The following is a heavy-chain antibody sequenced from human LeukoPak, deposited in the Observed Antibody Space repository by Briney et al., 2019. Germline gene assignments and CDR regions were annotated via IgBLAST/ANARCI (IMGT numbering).Heavy chain of an antibody. V-gene: IGHV3-30-3*01. CDR1: GFTFSSYA. CDR3: ATSQWLRGYGMDV. J-gene: IGHJ6*02. CDR2: ISYDGSNK. D-gene: IGHD6-19*01. Sequence: PGRSLRLSCAASGFTFSSYAMHWVRQAPGKGLEWVAVISYDGSNKYYADSVKGRFTISRDNSKNTLYLQMNSLRAEDTAVYYCATSQWLRGYGMDVWGQGTTVTVSS.